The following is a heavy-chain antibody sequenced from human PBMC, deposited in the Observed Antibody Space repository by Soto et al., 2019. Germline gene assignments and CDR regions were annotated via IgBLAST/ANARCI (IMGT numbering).Heavy chain of an antibody. D-gene: IGHD1-26*01. CDR2: IGTAGDT. J-gene: IGHJ3*02. V-gene: IGHV3-13*01. CDR3: ARDSGSYPRLDAFDI. CDR1: GFTFSSYD. Sequence: GESLKISCAASGFTFSSYDMHWVRQATGKGLEWVSAIGTAGDTYYPGSVKGRFTISRENAKNSLYLQMNSLRAEDTAVYYCARDSGSYPRLDAFDIWGQGTMVTVSS.